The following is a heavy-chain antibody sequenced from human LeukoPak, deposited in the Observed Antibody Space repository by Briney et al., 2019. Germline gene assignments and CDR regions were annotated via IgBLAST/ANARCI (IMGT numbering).Heavy chain of an antibody. D-gene: IGHD3-16*02. CDR3: AVTYYDYVWGSYREYHFDY. CDR2: INPNSGGT. V-gene: IGHV1-2*02. CDR1: GYTFTGYY. Sequence: GASVKVSCKASGYTFTGYYMHWVRQAPGQGLEWMGWINPNSGGTNYAQKFQGRVTMTRDTSISTAYMELSRLRSDDTAVYYCAVTYYDYVWGSYREYHFDYWGQGTLVTVSS. J-gene: IGHJ4*02.